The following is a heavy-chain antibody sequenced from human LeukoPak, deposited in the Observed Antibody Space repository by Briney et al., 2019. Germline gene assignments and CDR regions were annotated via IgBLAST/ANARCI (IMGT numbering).Heavy chain of an antibody. CDR1: GFTFDDCA. J-gene: IGHJ3*02. D-gene: IGHD5-12*01. CDR2: ITWNSGTI. CDR3: ARGGYSGYDGWAFDI. Sequence: PGGSLRLSCAASGFTFDDCAMHWVRQAPGKGLEWVSGITWNSGTIGYADSVKGRFTISRDNAKNSLYLQMNSLRAGDTAVYYCARGGYSGYDGWAFDIWGQGTMVTVSS. V-gene: IGHV3-9*01.